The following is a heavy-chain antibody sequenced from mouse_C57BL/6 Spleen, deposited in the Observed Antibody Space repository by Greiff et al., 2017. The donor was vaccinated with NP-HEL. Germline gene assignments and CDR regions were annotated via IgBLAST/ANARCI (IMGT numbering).Heavy chain of an antibody. V-gene: IGHV5-4*01. Sequence: EVQLQESGGGLVKPGGSLKLSCAASGFTFSSYAMSWVRQTPEKRLEWVATISDGGSYTYYPDNVKGRFTISRDNAKNNLYLQMSHLKSEDTAMYYCARGDDGYYDYAMDYWGQGTSVTVSS. J-gene: IGHJ4*01. CDR2: ISDGGSYT. D-gene: IGHD2-3*01. CDR1: GFTFSSYA. CDR3: ARGDDGYYDYAMDY.